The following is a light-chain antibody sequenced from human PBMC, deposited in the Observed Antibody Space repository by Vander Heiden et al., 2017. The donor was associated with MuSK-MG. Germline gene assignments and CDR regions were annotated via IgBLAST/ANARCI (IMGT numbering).Light chain of an antibody. Sequence: QSALTQPASVSRSPGQSSTISCTGTRSDVGGYNYVSWYQQHPGKAPKLMIYDVSNRPSGVSNRFSGSKSGNTASLTISGLQAEDEADYYCSAYTSSSTLVFGGGTKLTVL. CDR3: SAYTSSSTLV. CDR2: DVS. V-gene: IGLV2-14*03. J-gene: IGLJ2*01. CDR1: RSDVGGYNY.